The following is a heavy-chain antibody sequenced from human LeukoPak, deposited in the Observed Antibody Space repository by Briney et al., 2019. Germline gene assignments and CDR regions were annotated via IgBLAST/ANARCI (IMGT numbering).Heavy chain of an antibody. CDR1: GGTFSSYA. CDR3: ARGWTIRGGFLSCLTPTQIDV. J-gene: IGHJ6*04. V-gene: IGHV1-69*05. Sequence: ASVKVSCKASGGTFSSYAISWVRQAPGQGLEWMGGIIPIFGTANYAQKFQGRVTITTDESTSTAYMELSSLRSEDTAVYYCARGWTIRGGFLSCLTPTQIDVWGKGTTVTVSS. CDR2: IIPIFGTA. D-gene: IGHD3/OR15-3a*01.